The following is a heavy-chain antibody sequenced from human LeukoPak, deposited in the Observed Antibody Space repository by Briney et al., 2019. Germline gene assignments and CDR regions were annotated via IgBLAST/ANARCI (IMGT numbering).Heavy chain of an antibody. J-gene: IGHJ4*02. CDR3: ALPVQVVTSFDY. CDR2: FDPEDGET. V-gene: IGHV1-24*01. D-gene: IGHD3-22*01. Sequence: ASVQVSCKVSGYTLTELSMHWVRQAPGKGLEWMGGFDPEDGETIYAQKFQGRVTMTEDTSTDTAYMELSSLRSKDTAVYYCALPVQVVTSFDYWGQGTLVTVSS. CDR1: GYTLTELS.